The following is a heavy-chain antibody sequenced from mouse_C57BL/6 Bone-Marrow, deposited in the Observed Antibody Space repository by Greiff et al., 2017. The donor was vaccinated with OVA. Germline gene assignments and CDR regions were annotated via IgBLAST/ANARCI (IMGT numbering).Heavy chain of an antibody. V-gene: IGHV1-63*01. Sequence: QVHVKQSGAELVRPGTSVKMSCKASGYTFTNYWIGWAKQRPGHGLEWIGDIYPGGGYTNYNEKFKGKATLTADKSSSTAYMQFSSLTSEDSAIYYCARYYGSRYYAMDYWGQGTSVTVSS. CDR3: ARYYGSRYYAMDY. CDR2: IYPGGGYT. CDR1: GYTFTNYW. J-gene: IGHJ4*01. D-gene: IGHD1-1*01.